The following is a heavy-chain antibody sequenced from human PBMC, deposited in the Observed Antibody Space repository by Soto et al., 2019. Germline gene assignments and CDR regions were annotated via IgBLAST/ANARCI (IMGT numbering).Heavy chain of an antibody. CDR2: IIPIFGTA. CDR1: GGTFSSYA. V-gene: IGHV1-69*13. Sequence: GASVKVSCKASGGTFSSYAISWVRQAPGQGLEWMGGIIPIFGTANYAQKFQGRVTITADESTSTAYMELSSLRSEDTAVYYCATDSTVTTPDTHGMDVWGQGTTVTVSS. CDR3: ATDSTVTTPDTHGMDV. J-gene: IGHJ6*02. D-gene: IGHD4-4*01.